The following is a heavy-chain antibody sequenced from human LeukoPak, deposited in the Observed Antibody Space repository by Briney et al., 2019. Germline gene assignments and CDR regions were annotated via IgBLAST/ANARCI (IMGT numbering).Heavy chain of an antibody. Sequence: GGSLRLSCAASGFTFSSSAMNWVRQAPGKGLEWVSSINQVSSHIYYADSVRGRFTISRDNAKNSLYLQMSSLRAEDTAVYYCTRDPTQYLRYGYFDHWGQGTLVTVSS. CDR2: INQVSSHI. V-gene: IGHV3-21*01. CDR1: GFTFSSSA. D-gene: IGHD4-11*01. J-gene: IGHJ4*02. CDR3: TRDPTQYLRYGYFDH.